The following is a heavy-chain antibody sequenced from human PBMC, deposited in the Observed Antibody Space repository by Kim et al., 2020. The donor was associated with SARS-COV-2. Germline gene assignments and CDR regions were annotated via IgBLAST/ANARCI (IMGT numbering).Heavy chain of an antibody. CDR1: GFTFSSYS. V-gene: IGHV3-21*01. J-gene: IGHJ6*02. CDR2: ISSSSSYI. D-gene: IGHD3-3*01. CDR3: ARESYYDFWSGYYMRYYGMDV. Sequence: GGSLRLSCAASGFTFSSYSMNWVRQAPGKGLEWVSSISSSSSYIYYADSVKGRFTISRDNAKNSLYLQMNSLRAEDTAVYYCARESYYDFWSGYYMRYYGMDVWGQGTTVTVSS.